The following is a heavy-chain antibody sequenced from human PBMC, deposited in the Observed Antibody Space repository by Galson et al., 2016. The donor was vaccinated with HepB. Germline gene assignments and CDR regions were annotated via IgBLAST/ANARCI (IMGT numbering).Heavy chain of an antibody. J-gene: IGHJ4*02. CDR1: GFTFSRYA. CDR3: AKDYVGGSYFLTQFDY. Sequence: SLRLSCAASGFTFSRYAMTWVRQAPGKGLEWVSGLSGSGAHTYYADSVKGRFTISRDNSKNTLYLQMNSLRVEDTAVYYCAKDYVGGSYFLTQFDYWGQGTLVTVSS. CDR2: LSGSGAHT. V-gene: IGHV3-23*01. D-gene: IGHD3-16*01.